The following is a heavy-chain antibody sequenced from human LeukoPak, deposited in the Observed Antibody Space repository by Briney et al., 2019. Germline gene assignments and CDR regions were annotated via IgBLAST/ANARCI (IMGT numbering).Heavy chain of an antibody. V-gene: IGHV3-7*01. CDR2: ISPDGSDK. J-gene: IGHJ4*02. CDR1: GFTFSTYW. CDR3: ARGIVVVVGASDHFDY. D-gene: IGHD2-15*01. Sequence: GGSLRLSCVASGFTFSTYWMNWVRQAPGKGLERVGTISPDGSDKYYVDSVKGRFTISRDNAKTSLYLQINSLRADDKALYFCARGIVVVVGASDHFDYWGQGTLITVSS.